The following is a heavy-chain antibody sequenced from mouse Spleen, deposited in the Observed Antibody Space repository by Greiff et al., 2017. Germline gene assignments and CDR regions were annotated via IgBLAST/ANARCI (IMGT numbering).Heavy chain of an antibody. CDR2: INYDGSST. CDR3: AREYYGSSYDWYFDV. CDR1: GFTFSDYY. V-gene: IGHV5-16*01. Sequence: EVQVVESEGGLVQPGSSMKLSCTASGFTFSDYYMAWVRQVPEKGLEWVANINYDGSSTYYLDSLKSRFIISRDNAKNILYLQMSSLKSEDTATYYCAREYYGSSYDWYFDVWGAGTTVTVSS. D-gene: IGHD1-1*01. J-gene: IGHJ1*01.